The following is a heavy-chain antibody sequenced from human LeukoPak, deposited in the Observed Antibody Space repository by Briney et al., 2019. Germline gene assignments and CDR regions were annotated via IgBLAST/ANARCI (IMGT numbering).Heavy chain of an antibody. J-gene: IGHJ4*02. D-gene: IGHD3-10*01. Sequence: SETLSLTCAVYGGSFSGYYWSWIRQPPGKGLEWIGEINRSGDTHYNPSLKSRVTISVDTSKNQFSLKLSSVTAADAAVYYCARGYGSGSYYAHWGQGTLVTVSS. CDR2: INRSGDT. V-gene: IGHV4-34*01. CDR3: ARGYGSGSYYAH. CDR1: GGSFSGYY.